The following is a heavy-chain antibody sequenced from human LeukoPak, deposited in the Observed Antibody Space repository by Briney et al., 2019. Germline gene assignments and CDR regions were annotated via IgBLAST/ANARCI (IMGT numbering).Heavy chain of an antibody. CDR3: ARAGVRGVIIRFDAFDI. CDR2: ISSSGSTI. Sequence: GGSLRLSCAASGFTFSSYGMHWVRQAPGKGLEWVSYISSSGSTIYYADSVKGRFTISRDNAKNSLYLQMNSLRAEDTAVYYCARAGVRGVIIRFDAFDIWGQGTMVTVSS. J-gene: IGHJ3*02. D-gene: IGHD3-10*01. CDR1: GFTFSSYG. V-gene: IGHV3-48*04.